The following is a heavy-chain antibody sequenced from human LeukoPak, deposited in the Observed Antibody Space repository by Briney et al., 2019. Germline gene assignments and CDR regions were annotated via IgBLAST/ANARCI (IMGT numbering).Heavy chain of an antibody. D-gene: IGHD3-3*01. V-gene: IGHV1-18*04. CDR3: ARAVPPNLRFLEWSPIDY. J-gene: IGHJ4*02. CDR1: GYTFTGYY. Sequence: GASVKVSCKASGYTFTGYYMHWVRQAPGQGLEWMGWISAYNGNTNYAQKLQGRVTMTTDTSTSTAYMELRSLRSDDTAVYYCARAVPPNLRFLEWSPIDYWGQGTLVTVSS. CDR2: ISAYNGNT.